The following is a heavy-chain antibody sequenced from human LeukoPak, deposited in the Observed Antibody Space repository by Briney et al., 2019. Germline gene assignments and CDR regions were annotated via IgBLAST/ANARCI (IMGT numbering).Heavy chain of an antibody. J-gene: IGHJ4*02. CDR2: ISSSSSYT. D-gene: IGHD3-9*01. Sequence: PGGSLRLSCAVSGFTFSDNYMRWIRQAPGKGLEWVSYISSSSSYTNYADSVKGRFTISRDNAKNSLYLQMNSLRAEDTAVYYCARVFLTGYYTGGDYFFDYGGQGTLVTVSS. CDR1: GFTFSDNY. CDR3: ARVFLTGYYTGGDYFFDY. V-gene: IGHV3-11*05.